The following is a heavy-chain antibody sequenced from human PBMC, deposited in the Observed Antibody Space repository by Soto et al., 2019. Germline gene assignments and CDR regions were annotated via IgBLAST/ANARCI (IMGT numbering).Heavy chain of an antibody. J-gene: IGHJ4*02. D-gene: IGHD6-13*01. V-gene: IGHV3-23*01. CDR2: ISGSGGST. Sequence: GGSLRLSCAASGFTFSSYAMSWVRQAPGKGLEWVSAISGSGGSTYYADSVKGRFTISRDNSKNTLYLQMNSLRAEDTAVYYCAKDGLGIRYSSSWRQPDYWGQGTLVTVSS. CDR3: AKDGLGIRYSSSWRQPDY. CDR1: GFTFSSYA.